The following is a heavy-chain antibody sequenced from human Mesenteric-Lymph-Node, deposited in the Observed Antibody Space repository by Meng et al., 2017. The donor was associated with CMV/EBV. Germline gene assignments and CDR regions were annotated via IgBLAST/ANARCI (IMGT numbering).Heavy chain of an antibody. CDR3: VRAKAPVYGGDSDF. CDR1: GYTFTNYG. V-gene: IGHV1-18*01. J-gene: IGHJ4*02. Sequence: ASVKVSCKTSGYTFTNYGINWVRQAPGQGLEWVGWISPYNGNTYYAQKLQGRLTMTTDTSTTTSYMELRSLRSDDTAVYFCVRAKAPVYGGDSDFWGQGTLVTVSS. D-gene: IGHD2-21*02. CDR2: ISPYNGNT.